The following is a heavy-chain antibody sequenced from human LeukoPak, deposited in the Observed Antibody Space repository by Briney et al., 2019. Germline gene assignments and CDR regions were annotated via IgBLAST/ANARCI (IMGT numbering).Heavy chain of an antibody. CDR3: AREFEGVATTIDY. J-gene: IGHJ4*02. CDR1: GGSISSYY. D-gene: IGHD5-12*01. V-gene: IGHV4-59*12. Sequence: SETLSLTCTVSGGSISSYYWNWIRQPPGKGLEWIGYIFYSGTTNYNPSLKSRVSMSVDTSKNQFSLRLSSVTAADTAVYYCAREFEGVATTIDYWGQGTLVTVSS. CDR2: IFYSGTT.